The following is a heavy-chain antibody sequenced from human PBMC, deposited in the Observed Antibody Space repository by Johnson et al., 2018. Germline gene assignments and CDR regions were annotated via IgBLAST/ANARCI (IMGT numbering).Heavy chain of an antibody. Sequence: VQLVQSGGGLVQPGRSLRLSCVASGFTFEDYAMHWVRQVPGKGLEWVSGISWNSVKLGKADSVKGRFTISRDNAQYSLYLQMKKLKAEDTAWYYLAKDMVRGGYYYYYYMEVWGKGTTVTVSS. CDR2: ISWNSVKL. D-gene: IGHD3-10*01. CDR3: AKDMVRGGYYYYYYMEV. CDR1: GFTFEDYA. J-gene: IGHJ6*03. V-gene: IGHV3-9*01.